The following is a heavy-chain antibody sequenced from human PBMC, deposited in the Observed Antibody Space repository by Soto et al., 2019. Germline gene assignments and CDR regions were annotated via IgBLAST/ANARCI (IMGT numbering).Heavy chain of an antibody. CDR1: GIPFHDAW. CDR3: IWEAKPFSDWY. D-gene: IGHD2-21*02. J-gene: IGHJ4*02. CDR2: IYSKTGGGTI. Sequence: GGSLRLSCVVSGIPFHDAWMNWVLQAPWKGLEWVGRIYSKTGGGTIQYAAPVKGRFTISRDDSINTLYLQMDSLKIDDTALYFCIWEAKPFSDWYWGQGTLVTVSS. V-gene: IGHV3-15*07.